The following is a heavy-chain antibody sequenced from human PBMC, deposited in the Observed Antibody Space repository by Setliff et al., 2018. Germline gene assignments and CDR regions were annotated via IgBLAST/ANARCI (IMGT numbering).Heavy chain of an antibody. CDR2: IYYSGST. V-gene: IGHV4-59*01. J-gene: IGHJ3*02. CDR1: GGSISSYY. CDR3: ARSICSGSYCSYDAYDI. D-gene: IGHD2-15*01. Sequence: PSETLSLTCTVSGGSISSYYWSWIRQPPGKGLEWIGYIYYSGSTNYNPSLKSRVTISVDTSKNQFSLKLSSVTTADTAVYYCARSICSGSYCSYDAYDIWGQGTMVTVSS.